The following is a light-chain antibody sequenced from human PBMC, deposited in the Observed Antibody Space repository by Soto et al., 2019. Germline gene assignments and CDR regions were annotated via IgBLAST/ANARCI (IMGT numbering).Light chain of an antibody. CDR2: KIS. J-gene: IGKJ2*01. V-gene: IGKV2-24*01. CDR1: QTFVPSDGNTS. CDR3: MQATQFPYT. Sequence: FVMPQTPLSSPVPLGQPASISCRSIQTFVPSDGNTSLSGLQQRPAQPPRLLIYKISNRFSGVXDXXSGSGAGTDFTLKISRVEAEDVGVYYCMQATQFPYTFGQGTKLEIK.